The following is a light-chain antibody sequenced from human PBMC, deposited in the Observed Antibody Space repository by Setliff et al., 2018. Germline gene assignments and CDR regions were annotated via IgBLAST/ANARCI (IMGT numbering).Light chain of an antibody. CDR1: QSVSDW. J-gene: IGKJ2*01. V-gene: IGKV1-5*03. Sequence: QMTQSPSTVSASLGDSVTITCRASQSVSDWLAWYQQRPGKAPELLIYKVSHLQTGVPSRFSGSGSGTEFALTISSLQPDDFATYYCQQCDSFSRFTFGQGTKVDIK. CDR2: KVS. CDR3: QQCDSFSRFT.